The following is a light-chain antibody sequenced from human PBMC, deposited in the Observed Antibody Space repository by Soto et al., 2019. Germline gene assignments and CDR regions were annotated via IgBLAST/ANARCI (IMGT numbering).Light chain of an antibody. Sequence: QAALTQPRSLSGSPGQSATISCTGPTIGAHSFVSWYQDRPDKVPKLLIYDVSQRPSGIPDRFSGSRSANTASLTISGLQADDAAAYYCCSYTGNKVFVFGTGTKVTVL. CDR1: TIGAHSF. CDR3: CSYTGNKVFV. CDR2: DVS. V-gene: IGLV2-11*01. J-gene: IGLJ1*01.